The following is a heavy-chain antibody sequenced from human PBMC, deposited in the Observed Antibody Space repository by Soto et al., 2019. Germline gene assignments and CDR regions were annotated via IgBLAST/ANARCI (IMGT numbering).Heavy chain of an antibody. CDR1: GGTFSRNT. D-gene: IGHD3-22*01. CDR3: ARQFDHDRSGHYYAY. Sequence: QVQLVQSGADVKKPGSSVKVSCKASGGTFSRNTISWVRQAPGQGLEWMGGITPMFNTPNYAQKFQGRVAITADESTRTDSMGVSRLTFEDTAIYYCARQFDHDRSGHYYAYWGQGTPVTVSS. CDR2: ITPMFNTP. J-gene: IGHJ4*02. V-gene: IGHV1-69*01.